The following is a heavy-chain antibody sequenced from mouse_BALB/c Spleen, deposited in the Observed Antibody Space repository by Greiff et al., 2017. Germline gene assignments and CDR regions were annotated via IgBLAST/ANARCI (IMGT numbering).Heavy chain of an antibody. J-gene: IGHJ4*01. CDR2: IWGDGST. CDR1: GFSLTGYG. CDR3: ARDQKNGNYGYAMAY. V-gene: IGHV2-6-7*01. Sequence: QVQLLQSGPGLVAPSQSLSITCTVSGFSLTGYGVNWVRQPPGKGLEWLGLIWGDGSTDYNSALKSRLSISKDNSKSQVFLKMNSLQTDDTARYYGARDQKNGNYGYAMAYWGQGTSVTVSS. D-gene: IGHD2-1*01.